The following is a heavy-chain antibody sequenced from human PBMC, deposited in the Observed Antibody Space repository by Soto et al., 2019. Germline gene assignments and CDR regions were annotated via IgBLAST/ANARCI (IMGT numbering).Heavy chain of an antibody. CDR2: ISSDGSEK. CDR1: GFTFTTCA. V-gene: IGHV3-30*18. CDR3: AKAKSHFWLVGGDS. D-gene: IGHD1-26*01. Sequence: QVQLVESGGDVVQPGRSLRLSCVASGFTFTTCAMHWVSQAPGKGLEWVAIISSDGSEKHYADSVKGRFTISRDNSKNTLYLQMNSLRAEDTAVYYCAKAKSHFWLVGGDSWGQGTLVTVSS. J-gene: IGHJ4*02.